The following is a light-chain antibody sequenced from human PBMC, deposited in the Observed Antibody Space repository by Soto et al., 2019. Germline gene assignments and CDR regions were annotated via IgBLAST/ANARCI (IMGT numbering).Light chain of an antibody. Sequence: QAVVTQEPSLTVSPGGTVTLTCASSTGAVTSGYYPNWSQQKPGQAPRALIYSTSNKHLWTPARFSGSLLGGKAALTLSGVQPEDEADYYCLLYYGGVWVFGGGTKLTVL. CDR3: LLYYGGVWV. CDR1: TGAVTSGYY. CDR2: STS. J-gene: IGLJ3*02. V-gene: IGLV7-43*01.